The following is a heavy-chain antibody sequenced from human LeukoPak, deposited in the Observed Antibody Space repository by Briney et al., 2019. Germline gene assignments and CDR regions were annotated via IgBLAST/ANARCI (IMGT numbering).Heavy chain of an antibody. J-gene: IGHJ4*02. CDR1: GFTFSGFG. CDR2: ITFDGNNK. V-gene: IGHV3-30*19. D-gene: IGHD5-18*01. Sequence: GGSLRLSCAASGFTFSGFGMHWVRQAPGKGLEWVGVITFDGNNKYFADSVKGRFTISRDNSKNMLFLQMDSLKPEDTAVYYCARGSGYSYAFTGRERTKSRLDYWGQGTLVTVSS. CDR3: ARGSGYSYAFTGRERTKSRLDY.